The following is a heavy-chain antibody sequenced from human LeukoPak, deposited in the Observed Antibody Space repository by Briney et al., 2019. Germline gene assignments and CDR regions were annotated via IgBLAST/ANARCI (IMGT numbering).Heavy chain of an antibody. CDR3: ARDQSGHPLEDAFEV. J-gene: IGHJ3*01. V-gene: IGHV1-18*01. CDR2: VSTYNGKT. Sequence: GASVKVSCKASGYIFSNYAVSWVRQAPGHGLEWMGWVSTYNGKTNYAQKFQDRVTMTTDTSTRIVYMDLGSLRSDDTAMYYCARDQSGHPLEDAFEVWGQGTMVIVSS. CDR1: GYIFSNYA. D-gene: IGHD1-26*01.